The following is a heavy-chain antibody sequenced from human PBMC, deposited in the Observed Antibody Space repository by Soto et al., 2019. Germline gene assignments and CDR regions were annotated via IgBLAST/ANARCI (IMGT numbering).Heavy chain of an antibody. J-gene: IGHJ5*02. V-gene: IGHV3-23*01. D-gene: IGHD3-22*01. Sequence: VQLLESGGGLVQPGGSLRLSCAASGSTFSSYAMSWVRQAPGKGLEWVSAISGSGGMTFYADSVKGRFTISRDNSKKTLYLQMNSLRAEDTAVYYCARKYYDDSSGYHGNWFDPWGQGTLVTVSS. CDR1: GSTFSSYA. CDR3: ARKYYDDSSGYHGNWFDP. CDR2: ISGSGGMT.